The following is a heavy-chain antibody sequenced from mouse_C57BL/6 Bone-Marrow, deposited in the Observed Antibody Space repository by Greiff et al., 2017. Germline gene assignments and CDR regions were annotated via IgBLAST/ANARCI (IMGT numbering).Heavy chain of an antibody. CDR3: ARSYDYDDYTMDY. CDR1: GYTFTNYW. CDR2: MHPKGGSP. J-gene: IGHJ4*01. V-gene: IGHV1-64*01. Sequence: QVQLQQPGAELVKPGASVKLSCKASGYTFTNYWMHWVKQRPGQGLEWIGMMHPKGGSPDYNEKFKSEATLSVDKSSRTAYMELSSLTSDDSAVYYCARSYDYDDYTMDYWGQGTSVTVSS. D-gene: IGHD2-4*01.